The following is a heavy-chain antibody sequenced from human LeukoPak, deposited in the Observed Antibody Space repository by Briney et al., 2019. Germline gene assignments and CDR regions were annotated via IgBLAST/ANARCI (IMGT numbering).Heavy chain of an antibody. V-gene: IGHV4-31*03. CDR2: IYPTGIT. CDR3: ARSPLEAAVGLVDY. D-gene: IGHD1-26*01. J-gene: IGHJ4*02. CDR1: GSSISSGGYY. Sequence: SQTLSLTCTVSGSSISSGGYYWSWIRQHPGKGLEWIGYIYPTGITFYNPSLKSRVTISVDTSKNQFSVNLRSVTAADTAVYYCARSPLEAAVGLVDYWGQGTLVTVSS.